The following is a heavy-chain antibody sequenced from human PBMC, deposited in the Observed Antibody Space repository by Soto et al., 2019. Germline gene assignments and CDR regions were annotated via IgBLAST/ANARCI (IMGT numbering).Heavy chain of an antibody. J-gene: IGHJ6*02. V-gene: IGHV3-23*01. CDR1: GFTFTTYA. CDR3: AKARSTYYYYYGMDV. CDR2: ISGGGGST. Sequence: EVQLLESGGGLVQPGGSLRLSCAASGFTFTTYAMSWVRQAPGKGLEWVSAISGGGGSTYYADSVKGRFTISRDNSKNTLYLQISSLRAEDTAVYYCAKARSTYYYYYGMDVWAKGPRSPSP.